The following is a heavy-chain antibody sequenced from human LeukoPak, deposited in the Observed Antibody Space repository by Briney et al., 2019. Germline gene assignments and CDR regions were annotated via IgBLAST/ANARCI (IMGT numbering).Heavy chain of an antibody. CDR2: ISGSGGST. J-gene: IGHJ4*02. D-gene: IGHD3-3*01. CDR1: AFTFSSYA. V-gene: IGHV3-23*01. Sequence: GGSLRLSCAASAFTFSSYAMSWVRQAPGKGREWVSAISGSGGSTYYADSVKGRFIISRDNSKNTLYLQMNSPRAEDTAVYYCAKDRFWSGYVLYWGQGTLVTVAS. CDR3: AKDRFWSGYVLY.